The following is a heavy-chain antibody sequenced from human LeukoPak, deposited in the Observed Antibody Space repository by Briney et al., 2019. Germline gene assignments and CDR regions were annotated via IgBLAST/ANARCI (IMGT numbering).Heavy chain of an antibody. CDR3: ARDLTVTTFSYFDY. V-gene: IGHV3-33*01. D-gene: IGHD4-17*01. Sequence: PGGSLRLSCAASGFTFSSYGMHWVRQAPGKGLEWVAVIWYDGSNKYYADSVKGRFTISRDNSKNTLYLQMNSLRAEDTAVYYCARDLTVTTFSYFDYWGQGTLVTVSS. J-gene: IGHJ4*02. CDR1: GFTFSSYG. CDR2: IWYDGSNK.